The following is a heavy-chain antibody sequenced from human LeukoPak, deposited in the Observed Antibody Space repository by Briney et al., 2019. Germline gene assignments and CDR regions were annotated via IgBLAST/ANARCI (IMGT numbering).Heavy chain of an antibody. CDR2: INHSGST. D-gene: IGHD2-2*01. J-gene: IGHJ6*03. V-gene: IGHV4-34*01. Sequence: ETLSLTCAVYGGSFSGYYWSWIRQPPGKGLEWIGEINHSGSTNYNPSLKNRVTISVDTSKNQFSLKLSSVTAADTAVYYCARGSGGVVPAVTPDYYMDVWGKGTTVTVSS. CDR1: GGSFSGYY. CDR3: ARGSGGVVPAVTPDYYMDV.